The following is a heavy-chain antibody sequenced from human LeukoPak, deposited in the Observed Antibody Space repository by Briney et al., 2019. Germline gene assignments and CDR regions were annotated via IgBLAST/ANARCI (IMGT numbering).Heavy chain of an antibody. D-gene: IGHD4-17*01. V-gene: IGHV3-23*01. CDR3: AKLTTVTSEDDY. Sequence: PGGSLRLSCAASGFTFSSYGMSWVRQAPGKGLEWVSAISGSGGSTYYADSVKGRFTISRDNSKNTLYLQVNSLRVDDTAVYYCAKLTTVTSEDDYWGQGTLVTVSS. CDR1: GFTFSSYG. J-gene: IGHJ4*02. CDR2: ISGSGGST.